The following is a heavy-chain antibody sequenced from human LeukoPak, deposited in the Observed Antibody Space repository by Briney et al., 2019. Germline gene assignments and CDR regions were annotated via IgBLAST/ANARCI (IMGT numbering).Heavy chain of an antibody. CDR2: INPNSGRT. CDR1: GYTFTGYY. J-gene: IGHJ5*02. Sequence: ASVKVSCKASGYTFTGYYMHWVRQAPGQGLEWMGWINPNSGRTNYAQKFQGRVTMTRDTSISTAYMDLSRLRSDDTAVYYCARVERELYCSGGSCYSNWFDPWGQGTLVTVS. CDR3: ARVERELYCSGGSCYSNWFDP. D-gene: IGHD2-15*01. V-gene: IGHV1-2*02.